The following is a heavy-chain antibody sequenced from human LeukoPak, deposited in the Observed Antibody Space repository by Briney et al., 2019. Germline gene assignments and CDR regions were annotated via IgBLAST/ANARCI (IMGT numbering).Heavy chain of an antibody. CDR1: GGSISSYY. CDR3: ARSRIYSSGWYYFDY. D-gene: IGHD6-19*01. J-gene: IGHJ4*02. CDR2: IYYSGST. Sequence: SETLSLTCTVSGGSISSYYWSWIRQPPGKGLEWTGYIYYSGSTNYNPSLKSRVTISVDTSKNQFSLKLSSVTAADTAVYYCARSRIYSSGWYYFDYWGQGTLVTVSS. V-gene: IGHV4-59*08.